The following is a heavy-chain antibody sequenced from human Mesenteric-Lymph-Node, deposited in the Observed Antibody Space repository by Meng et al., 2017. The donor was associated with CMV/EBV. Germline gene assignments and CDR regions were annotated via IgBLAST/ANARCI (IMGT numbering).Heavy chain of an antibody. CDR1: GFTVSSNY. Sequence: GGSLRLSCAASGFTVSSNYMSWVRQAPGKGLEWVSVIYSDGDTYHADSVKGRFTISRDNSKNTLYLQMNSLRAEDTAVYYCAREMDYYDSSGPSPFDYWGQGTLVTAPQ. D-gene: IGHD3-22*01. V-gene: IGHV3-66*02. CDR2: IYSDGDT. CDR3: AREMDYYDSSGPSPFDY. J-gene: IGHJ4*02.